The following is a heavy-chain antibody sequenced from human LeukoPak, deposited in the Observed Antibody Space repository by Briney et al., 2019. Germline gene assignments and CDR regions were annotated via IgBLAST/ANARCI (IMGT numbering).Heavy chain of an antibody. CDR1: GYTFTSNG. D-gene: IGHD5-18*01. CDR3: ARDGGTAGYSSGSDY. CDR2: ISRHNGDT. Sequence: ASVKVSCKASGYTFTSNGITWVRQAPGQGLEWVGWISRHNGDTRYAQNFQGRVTVTKDTSTSTVYMEVRSLRSDDTAVYFCARDGGTAGYSSGSDYWGQGTLVAVSS. J-gene: IGHJ4*02. V-gene: IGHV1-18*01.